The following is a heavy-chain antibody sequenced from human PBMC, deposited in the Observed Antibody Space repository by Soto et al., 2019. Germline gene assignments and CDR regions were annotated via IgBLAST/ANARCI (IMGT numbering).Heavy chain of an antibody. CDR1: GFTFSSYA. V-gene: IGHV3-30-3*01. CDR3: ARDGGGWLQFSGFDY. J-gene: IGHJ4*02. CDR2: ISYDGSNK. Sequence: QVQLVESGGGVVQPGRSLRLSCAASGFTFSSYAMHWFRQAPGKGLEWVAVISYDGSNKYYADSVKGRFTISRDKSKNTPYLQMNSLRAEDTAVYYCARDGGGWLQFSGFDYWGQGTLVTVSS. D-gene: IGHD5-12*01.